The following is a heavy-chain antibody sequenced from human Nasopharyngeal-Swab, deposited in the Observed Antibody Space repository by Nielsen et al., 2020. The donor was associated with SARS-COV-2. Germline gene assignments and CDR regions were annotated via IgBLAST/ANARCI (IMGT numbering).Heavy chain of an antibody. D-gene: IGHD6-13*01. CDR1: GFSVSYNY. CDR2: IYSRGET. CDR3: ARMDFIASRDY. J-gene: IGHJ4*02. Sequence: GESLKISCEVSGFSVSYNYMSWVRQAPGKGLEWVAVIYSRGETHYTESVRGRVTISRDNSKNMVNLQLNSLRAEDTAVYYCARMDFIASRDYWGQGTLFTVSS. V-gene: IGHV3-53*01.